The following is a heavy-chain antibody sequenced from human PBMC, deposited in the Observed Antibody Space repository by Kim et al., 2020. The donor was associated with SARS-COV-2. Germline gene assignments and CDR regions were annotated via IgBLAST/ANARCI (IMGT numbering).Heavy chain of an antibody. J-gene: IGHJ4*02. CDR2: ISYDGSNK. CDR1: GFTFSSYG. CDR3: ASRSPGYSSSWYAGY. D-gene: IGHD6-13*01. V-gene: IGHV3-33*05. Sequence: GGSLRLSCAASGFTFSSYGMHWVRQAPGKGLEWVAVISYDGSNKYYADSVKGRFTISRDNSKNTLYLQMNSLRAEDTAVYYCASRSPGYSSSWYAGYWGQGTLVTVSS.